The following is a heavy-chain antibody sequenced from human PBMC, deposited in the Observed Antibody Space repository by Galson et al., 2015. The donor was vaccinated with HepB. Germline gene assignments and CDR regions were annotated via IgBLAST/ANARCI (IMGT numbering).Heavy chain of an antibody. Sequence: SLRLSCAASGFSFGDYAMGWFRQAPGKGLEWVSFIRSKEYGESTEYAASVKGRFTISRDDSKSIAYLQMNSLKTEDTATYYCSRSGKGGTWSLYYFDFWGQGTLVTASS. CDR1: GFSFGDYA. CDR3: SRSGKGGTWSLYYFDF. D-gene: IGHD6-13*01. CDR2: IRSKEYGEST. V-gene: IGHV3-49*03. J-gene: IGHJ4*02.